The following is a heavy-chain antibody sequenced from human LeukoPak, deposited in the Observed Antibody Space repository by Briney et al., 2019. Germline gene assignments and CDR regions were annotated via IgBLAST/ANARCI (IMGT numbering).Heavy chain of an antibody. J-gene: IGHJ4*02. CDR2: ISSSSSTI. V-gene: IGHV3-48*04. Sequence: GGSLRLSCAASGFTFSSYSMNWVRQAPGKGLEWVSYISSSSSTIYYADSVQGRFTISRDNAKNSFYLQMNSLRAEDTAVFYCARDPEGFGATYFDYWGQGTLVTVSS. CDR3: ARDPEGFGATYFDY. D-gene: IGHD3-16*01. CDR1: GFTFSSYS.